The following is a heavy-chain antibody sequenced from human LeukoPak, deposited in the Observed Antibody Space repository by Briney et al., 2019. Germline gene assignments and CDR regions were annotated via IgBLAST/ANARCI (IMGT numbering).Heavy chain of an antibody. CDR1: GITFSRHW. CDR2: IKQDGSEK. V-gene: IGHV3-7*04. CDR3: ARVLGLKGFDS. J-gene: IGHJ5*01. D-gene: IGHD7-27*01. Sequence: GGSLRLSCVASGITFSRHWMKWVRQAPGKGLEWVANIKQDGSEKFYVDSVKGRFTISRDNAKNSVDLQMHSLRVEDTAVYYCARVLGLKGFDSWGQGTLVTVSS.